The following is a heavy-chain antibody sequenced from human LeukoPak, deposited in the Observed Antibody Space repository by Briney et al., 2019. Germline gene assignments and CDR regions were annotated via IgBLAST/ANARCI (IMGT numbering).Heavy chain of an antibody. Sequence: PAGSLRLSCAASAFTFDDYGMSWVRHAPGKGLEWVSGINWNGGSTGYADSVKGRFTISRDNAKNSLYLQMNSLRAEDTALYYCARMYYYDSSGYLDYWGQGTLVTVSS. CDR2: INWNGGST. V-gene: IGHV3-20*04. CDR3: ARMYYYDSSGYLDY. J-gene: IGHJ4*02. D-gene: IGHD3-22*01. CDR1: AFTFDDYG.